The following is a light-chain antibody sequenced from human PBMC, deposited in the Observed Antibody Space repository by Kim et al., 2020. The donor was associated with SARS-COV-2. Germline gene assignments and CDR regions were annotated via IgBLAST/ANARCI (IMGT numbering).Light chain of an antibody. J-gene: IGLJ1*01. V-gene: IGLV1-44*01. CDR1: GSHIVSNT. Sequence: GQGVTSPGSASGSHIVSNTVTWYQQLPGTAPNLLIYNNNQRPSGVPDRFSASKSGTSASLAVSGLQSEDGADYYCAAWDDILSGPIFGGGTKVTVL. CDR3: AAWDDILSGPI. CDR2: NNN.